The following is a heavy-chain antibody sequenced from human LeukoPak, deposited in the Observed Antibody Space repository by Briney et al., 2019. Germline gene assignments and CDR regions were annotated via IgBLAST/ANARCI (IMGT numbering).Heavy chain of an antibody. CDR1: GLPIADFA. J-gene: IGHJ4*02. V-gene: IGHV3-43*02. CDR2: ISGDGVST. CDR3: AKESGKFDY. Sequence: PGGSLRLSCVASGLPIADFAMHWVRQAPGKGLEWVSLISGDGVSTFYADSVKGRFSISRDNSKNSLYLEMTSLRTEDAAMCYCAKESGKFDYWGQGTLVAVSS.